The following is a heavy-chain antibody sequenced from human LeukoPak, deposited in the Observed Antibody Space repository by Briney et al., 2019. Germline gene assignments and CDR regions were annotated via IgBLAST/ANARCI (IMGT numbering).Heavy chain of an antibody. CDR1: GFTFSSYG. CDR2: IWYDGSNK. Sequence: GGSLRLSCAASGFTFSSYGMHWVRQAPGKGLEWVAVIWYDGSNKYYADSVKGRFTISRDNSNNTLFLQMNSLRAEDTAVYYCAKSPGVGVTTRFDYWGQGTLVTVSS. V-gene: IGHV3-33*06. CDR3: AKSPGVGVTTRFDY. D-gene: IGHD1-26*01. J-gene: IGHJ4*02.